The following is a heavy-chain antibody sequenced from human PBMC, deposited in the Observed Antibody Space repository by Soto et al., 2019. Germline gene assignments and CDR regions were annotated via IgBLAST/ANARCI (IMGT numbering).Heavy chain of an antibody. V-gene: IGHV4-38-2*01. CDR1: GYSISSGYY. D-gene: IGHD6-6*01. J-gene: IGHJ5*02. CDR2: IYHSGST. CDR3: ARAVVEQLYPGGNWFDP. Sequence: SETLSLTCAVSGYSISSGYYWGWIRQPPGKGLEWIGSIYHSGSTYYNPSLKSRVTISVDTSKNQFSLKLSSVTAADTAVYYRARAVVEQLYPGGNWFDPWGRGTLVTVSS.